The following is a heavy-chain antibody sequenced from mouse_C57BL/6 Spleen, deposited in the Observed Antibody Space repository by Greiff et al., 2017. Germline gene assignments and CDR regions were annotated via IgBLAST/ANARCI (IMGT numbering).Heavy chain of an antibody. Sequence: QVQLKESGPELVKPGASVKISCKASGYAFSSSWMNWVKQRPGKGLEWIGRIYPGDGDTNYNGKFKGKATLTAAKSSSTSYMQLSSLTSEDSADYSCAGAQRYVYVWGTGATVTASS. V-gene: IGHV1-82*01. J-gene: IGHJ1*03. CDR3: AGAQRYVYV. CDR2: IYPGDGDT. CDR1: GYAFSSSW.